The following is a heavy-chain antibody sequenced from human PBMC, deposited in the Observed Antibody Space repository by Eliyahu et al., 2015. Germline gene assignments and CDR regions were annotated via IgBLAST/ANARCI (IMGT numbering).Heavy chain of an antibody. CDR1: GASISDTYW. D-gene: IGHD4-11*01. CDR3: AKKDDSNYVRYYNF. Sequence: KLQESGPNLVKPSGTLSXNCAVSGASISDTYWWTWVRXSPGRTMEWIGEISHSGTTNYNPSLKSRVTISSDRAKNQFSLRLTSVTAADTAIYYCAKKDDSNYVRYYNFWGQGILVTVSS. J-gene: IGHJ4*02. V-gene: IGHV4-4*02. CDR2: ISHSGTT.